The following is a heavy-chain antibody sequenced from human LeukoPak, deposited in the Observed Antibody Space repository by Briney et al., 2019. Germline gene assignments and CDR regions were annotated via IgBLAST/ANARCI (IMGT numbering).Heavy chain of an antibody. CDR1: GFTFSSYG. Sequence: GGSLRLSCAASGFTFSSYGMHWVRQAPGKGLEWVAVIWYDGSNKYYADSVKGRFTISRDNSKNTLYLQMNSLRAEDTAVYYCARELEYQLPYFDYWGQGTLSPSPQ. D-gene: IGHD2-2*01. CDR2: IWYDGSNK. J-gene: IGHJ4*02. V-gene: IGHV3-33*01. CDR3: ARELEYQLPYFDY.